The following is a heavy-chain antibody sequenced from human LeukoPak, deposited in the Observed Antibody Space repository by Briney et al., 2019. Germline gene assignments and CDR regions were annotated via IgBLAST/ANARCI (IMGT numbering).Heavy chain of an antibody. CDR2: IFYSGST. CDR3: ARRPRGYVEKKQQLDY. J-gene: IGHJ4*02. D-gene: IGHD6-13*01. Sequence: PSETLSLTCTVSGGSISTSNYYWGWIRQPPGKGLEWIGNIFYSGSTYYSPSLKSRVTISVDTSKNQFSLKLSSVTAADTAVYYCARRPRGYVEKKQQLDYWGQGTLVTVSS. V-gene: IGHV4-39*07. CDR1: GGSISTSNYY.